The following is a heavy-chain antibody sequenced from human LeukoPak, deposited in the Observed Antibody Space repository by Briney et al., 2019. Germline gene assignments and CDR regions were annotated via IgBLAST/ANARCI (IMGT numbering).Heavy chain of an antibody. CDR3: ARVRDGYNDAYDI. CDR1: GYTFSNYN. V-gene: IGHV1-46*01. CDR2: VNPSGDST. J-gene: IGHJ3*02. D-gene: IGHD5-24*01. Sequence: ASVKLSCKASGYTFSNYNIHWVRQAPGQGLEWMGIVNPSGDSTNYAQNFQGRVTMTGDTSTSTVYMELSSLRSEDTAVYYCARVRDGYNDAYDIWGQGTMVTVPS.